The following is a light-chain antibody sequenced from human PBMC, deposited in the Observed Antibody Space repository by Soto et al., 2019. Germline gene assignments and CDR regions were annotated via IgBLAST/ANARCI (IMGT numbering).Light chain of an antibody. Sequence: EVVMTQSPDTLSVSPGERATLSCRASQSVSSSLAWYQQKPGPAPRLLIYGASTRATGVPARFSGSGSGTEFTLTISSLQSEDIAVYYCQHFHNWPPWTFGQGTRVEIK. J-gene: IGKJ1*01. CDR1: QSVSSS. V-gene: IGKV3-15*01. CDR2: GAS. CDR3: QHFHNWPPWT.